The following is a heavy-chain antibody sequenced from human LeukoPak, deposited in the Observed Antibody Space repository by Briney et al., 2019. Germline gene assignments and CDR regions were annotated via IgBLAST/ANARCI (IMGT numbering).Heavy chain of an antibody. D-gene: IGHD6-19*01. V-gene: IGHV3-23*01. CDR1: GLTFISYD. CDR3: AKCAYGDAVADPWFDP. Sequence: GGSLRLSCAASGLTFISYDMSEVGQPRGKGLEWVSAIGASRGSTYDAHTVKGRFNISRDNSKNTLYLQMNSLRAADMPVYYCAKCAYGDAVADPWFDPWGQATLVTVSS. J-gene: IGHJ5*02. CDR2: IGASRGST.